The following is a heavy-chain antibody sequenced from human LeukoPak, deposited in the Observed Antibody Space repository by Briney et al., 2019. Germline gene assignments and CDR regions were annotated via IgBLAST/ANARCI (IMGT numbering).Heavy chain of an antibody. CDR1: GFTFDDYT. CDR2: ISGSGGST. D-gene: IGHD2-15*01. J-gene: IGHJ3*02. Sequence: GGSLRLSCAASGFTFDDYTMHWVRQAPGKGLEWVSAISGSGGSTYYADSVKGRFTISRDNSKNTLYLQMNSLRAEDTAVYYCARDLSPMLSGDIVVVVAATYAFDIWGQGTMVTVSS. CDR3: ARDLSPMLSGDIVVVVAATYAFDI. V-gene: IGHV3-23*01.